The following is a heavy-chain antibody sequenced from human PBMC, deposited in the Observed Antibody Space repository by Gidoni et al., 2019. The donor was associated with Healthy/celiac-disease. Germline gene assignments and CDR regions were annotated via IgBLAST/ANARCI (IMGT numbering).Heavy chain of an antibody. CDR1: GLTVSSYG. D-gene: IGHD3-22*01. CDR3: ARDGGLGHYDSSGHWKSHFDY. V-gene: IGHV3-33*01. Sequence: QGQLVESGGGVVQPGKSRRPPCAASGLTVSSYGLHWVRQAPGKGLVWVSVIWYDGSNKYYADSVKGRFTISRDNSKNTLYLQMNSLRAEDTAVYYCARDGGLGHYDSSGHWKSHFDYWGQGTLVTVSS. J-gene: IGHJ4*02. CDR2: IWYDGSNK.